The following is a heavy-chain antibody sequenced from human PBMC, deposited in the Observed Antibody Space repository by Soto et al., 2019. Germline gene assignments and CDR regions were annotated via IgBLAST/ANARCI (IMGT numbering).Heavy chain of an antibody. J-gene: IGHJ4*02. CDR1: GYTFNDNY. V-gene: IGHV1-2*02. D-gene: IGHD3-3*01. CDR2: INPNSGGT. CDR3: ARVPFYDFGISYYSFFDY. Sequence: EASVKVSCKASGYTFNDNYIQWVRQAPGQGLEWMGWINPNSGGTNYAQKFQGRVTMTRDTSINTTYMEMSRLTSDDTAVYYCARVPFYDFGISYYSFFDYWGQGTLVTVSS.